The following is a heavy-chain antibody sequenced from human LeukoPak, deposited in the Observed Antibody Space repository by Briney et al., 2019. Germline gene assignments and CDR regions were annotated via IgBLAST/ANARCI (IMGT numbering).Heavy chain of an antibody. CDR2: IIPIFGTA. V-gene: IGHV1-69*13. Sequence: SVKVSCKASGGTFSSYAISWVRQAPGQGLEWMGGIIPIFGTANYAQKFQGRVTITADESTSTAYMELSSLRSEDTAVYYCALLRYSSPYFDYWGQGTLVTVSS. CDR3: ALLRYSSPYFDY. D-gene: IGHD6-13*01. J-gene: IGHJ4*02. CDR1: GGTFSSYA.